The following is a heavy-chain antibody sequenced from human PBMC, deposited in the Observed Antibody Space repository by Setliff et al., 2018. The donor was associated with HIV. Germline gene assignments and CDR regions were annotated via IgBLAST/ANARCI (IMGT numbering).Heavy chain of an antibody. CDR2: IPSNSEYT. V-gene: IGHV3-23*01. CDR1: GFTFSRHA. CDR3: AKPPRPSSWPQYYFDY. D-gene: IGHD6-13*01. J-gene: IGHJ4*02. Sequence: GGSLRLPCTASGFTFSRHAMTWVRQAPGKGLEWVSTIPSNSEYTIYADSVEGRFTISRDNNKNTLYLQMNSLRAEDTAVYYCAKPPRPSSWPQYYFDYWGQGTLVTVSS.